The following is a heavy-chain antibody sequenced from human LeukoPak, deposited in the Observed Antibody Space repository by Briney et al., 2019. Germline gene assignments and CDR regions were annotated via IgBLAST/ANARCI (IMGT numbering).Heavy chain of an antibody. CDR3: SRGKIMGDDFDY. J-gene: IGHJ4*02. CDR1: VFTLSSYW. V-gene: IGHV3-74*01. Sequence: PGGSLRLSCAGSVFTLSSYWMFWVRQAPGRGLEWVSRIDRYGSNPTYADSVKGRFTISKDNAKNTLYLQMSSLRADDTAVYYCSRGKIMGDDFDYWGQGTLVTVSS. CDR2: IDRYGSNP. D-gene: IGHD2-21*02.